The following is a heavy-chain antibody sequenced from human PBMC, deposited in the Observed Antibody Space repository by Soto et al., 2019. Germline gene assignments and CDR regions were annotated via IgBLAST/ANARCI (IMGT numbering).Heavy chain of an antibody. J-gene: IGHJ4*02. CDR1: GFTFSSYA. V-gene: IGHV3-23*01. CDR3: AKENGYSSSWFEFDY. CDR2: ISGSGVST. D-gene: IGHD6-13*01. Sequence: EVQLLESGGGLVQPGGSLRLSCAASGFTFSSYAMSWVRQAPGKGLEWVSAISGSGVSTYYADSVKGRFTISRDTSKNTMYLQMNSLRAEDTAVYYCAKENGYSSSWFEFDYWGQGTLVTVSS.